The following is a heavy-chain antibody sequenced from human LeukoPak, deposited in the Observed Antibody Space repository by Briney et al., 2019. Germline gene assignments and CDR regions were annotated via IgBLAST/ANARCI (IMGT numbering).Heavy chain of an antibody. CDR1: GFSFSSHW. CDR3: ASFGISWRSSY. CDR2: ISDDGSYT. D-gene: IGHD2-21*01. Sequence: GSLRLSCAASGFSFSSHWVHWVRQAPGKGLVWVSRISDDGSYTSNVDSVKGRFTISRDNVNNMLYLHMNSLRAEDTAVYYCASFGISWRSSYWGQGTLVTVSS. J-gene: IGHJ4*02. V-gene: IGHV3-74*01.